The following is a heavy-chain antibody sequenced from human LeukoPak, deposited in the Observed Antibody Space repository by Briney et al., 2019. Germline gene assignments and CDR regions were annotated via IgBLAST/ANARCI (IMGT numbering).Heavy chain of an antibody. CDR2: ISGSGGST. V-gene: IGHV3-23*01. Sequence: GGSLRLSCAASGFTFSSYAMSWVRQAPGKGLEWVSAISGSGGSTYYADSVKGRFTISRDNSKNTLYLQMNSLRAEDTAVYYCARVQDSGSYRRPSYGMDVWGQGTTVTVSS. CDR3: ARVQDSGSYRRPSYGMDV. CDR1: GFTFSSYA. D-gene: IGHD1-26*01. J-gene: IGHJ6*02.